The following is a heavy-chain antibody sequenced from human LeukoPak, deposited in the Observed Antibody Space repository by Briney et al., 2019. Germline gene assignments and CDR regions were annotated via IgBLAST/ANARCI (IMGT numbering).Heavy chain of an antibody. V-gene: IGHV3-23*01. D-gene: IGHD3-9*01. CDR3: AKGNDILTGSPFDY. CDR1: GFTFSSYW. Sequence: GGSLRLSCAASGFTFSSYWMSWVRQAPGKGLEWVSAISGSGGSTYYADSVKGRFTISRDNSKNTLYLQMNSLRAEDTAVYYCAKGNDILTGSPFDYWGQGTLVTVSS. J-gene: IGHJ4*02. CDR2: ISGSGGST.